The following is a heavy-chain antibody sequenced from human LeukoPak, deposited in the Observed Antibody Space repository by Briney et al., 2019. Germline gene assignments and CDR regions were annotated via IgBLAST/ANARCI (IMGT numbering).Heavy chain of an antibody. Sequence: GGSLRLSCAASGFTFTTFWMTWVRQAPGKGLEWVANISPDGRDKYYVDSVKGRFTISRDNAKDSLFLQMNSLRAEDTVMYFCTRVGVGGYWGQGTLVTVSS. CDR2: ISPDGRDK. CDR3: TRVGVGGY. D-gene: IGHD3-16*01. V-gene: IGHV3-7*01. CDR1: GFTFTTFW. J-gene: IGHJ4*02.